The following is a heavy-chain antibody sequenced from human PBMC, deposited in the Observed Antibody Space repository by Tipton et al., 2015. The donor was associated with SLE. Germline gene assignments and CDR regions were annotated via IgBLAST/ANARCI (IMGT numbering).Heavy chain of an antibody. CDR2: INWNSDNR. J-gene: IGHJ4*02. CDR1: GFTFNDYA. CDR3: AKDIGNSGYLFDY. V-gene: IGHV3-9*01. D-gene: IGHD5-12*01. Sequence: SLRLSCVASGFTFNDYAMHWVRQAPGRGLEWVSVINWNSDNRGYADSVKVRFTISRDNAKNSLYLQINSLRPEDTALYYCAKDIGNSGYLFDYWGQGALLAVSS.